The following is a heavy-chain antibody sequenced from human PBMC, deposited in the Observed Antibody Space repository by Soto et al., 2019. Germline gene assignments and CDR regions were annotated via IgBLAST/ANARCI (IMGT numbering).Heavy chain of an antibody. D-gene: IGHD3-10*01. V-gene: IGHV1-46*01. CDR3: ARAPGLFAGSYYRENNWFDP. CDR1: GYTFTSYY. J-gene: IGHJ5*02. Sequence: ASVKVSCKASGYTFTSYYMHWVRQAPGQGLEWMGIINPSGGSTSYAQKFQGRVTMTRDTSTSTVYMELSSLRSEDTAVYYCARAPGLFAGSYYRENNWFDPWGQGTLVTVSS. CDR2: INPSGGST.